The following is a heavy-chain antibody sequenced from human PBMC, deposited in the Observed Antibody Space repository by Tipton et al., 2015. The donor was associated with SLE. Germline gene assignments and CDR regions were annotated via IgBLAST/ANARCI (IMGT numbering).Heavy chain of an antibody. CDR2: INHSGST. CDR3: ARDYYGSGFDAFDI. CDR1: GGSFSGYY. D-gene: IGHD3-10*01. Sequence: TLSLTCAVYGGSFSGYYWSWIRQPPGKGLEWIGEINHSGSTNSNPSLKSRVTISVDKSKNQFSLKLSSVTVADTAVYYCARDYYGSGFDAFDIWGQGTMVTVSS. V-gene: IGHV4-34*01. J-gene: IGHJ3*02.